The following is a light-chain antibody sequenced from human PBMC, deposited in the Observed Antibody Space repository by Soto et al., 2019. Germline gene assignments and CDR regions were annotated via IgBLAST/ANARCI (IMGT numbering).Light chain of an antibody. J-gene: IGKJ3*01. V-gene: IGKV1-9*01. Sequence: DIQLTQSPSFLSASVGDRVTITCRASQGISSYLAWYQQKPGKPPKLLIYAASTLHTGVPSRFSGSGSGTEFTLTIRSLQPEDFATYYCQQLNSYPRTFGPGTRVDIK. CDR2: AAS. CDR1: QGISSY. CDR3: QQLNSYPRT.